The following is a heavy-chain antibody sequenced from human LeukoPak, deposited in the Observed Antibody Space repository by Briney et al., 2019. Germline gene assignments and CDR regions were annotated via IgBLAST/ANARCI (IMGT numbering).Heavy chain of an antibody. J-gene: IGHJ3*02. V-gene: IGHV4-39*07. D-gene: IGHD5-24*01. Sequence: SETLSLTCIVSGGSISSSSDYWGWIRQPPGKGLEWIGSIYYSGSTYYNPSLKSRVTISVDTSKNQFSLKLRSVTAADTAVYYCVANGYYSLDIWGQGTMVTVSS. CDR2: IYYSGST. CDR3: VANGYYSLDI. CDR1: GGSISSSSDY.